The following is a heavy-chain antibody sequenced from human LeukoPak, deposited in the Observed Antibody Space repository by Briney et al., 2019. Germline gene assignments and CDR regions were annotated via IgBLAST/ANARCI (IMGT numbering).Heavy chain of an antibody. CDR2: IYPGDSDT. D-gene: IGHD3-10*01. CDR1: GYSFTSYW. V-gene: IGHV5-51*01. CDR3: ARAKGPITMVRGAQFDY. Sequence: GESLKISCKGSGYSFTSYWIGWVRQMPGKGLESMGIIYPGDSDTRYSPSFQGQVTISADKSISTAYLQWSSLKASDTAMYYCARAKGPITMVRGAQFDYWGQGTLSPSPQ. J-gene: IGHJ4*02.